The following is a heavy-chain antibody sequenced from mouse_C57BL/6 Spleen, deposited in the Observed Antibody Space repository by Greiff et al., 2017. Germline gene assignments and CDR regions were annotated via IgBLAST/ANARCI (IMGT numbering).Heavy chain of an antibody. V-gene: IGHV1-54*01. CDR3: ARRHYGSSGAMDY. D-gene: IGHD1-1*01. Sequence: VQRVESGAELVRPGTSVKVSCKASGYAFNNYLIEWVKQRPGQGLEWIGVINPGSGGTNYNEKLKGKANLTADQSSSTVYMQLSSLTSEDSAVYFFARRHYGSSGAMDYWGQGASVTVSS. CDR2: INPGSGGT. J-gene: IGHJ4*01. CDR1: GYAFNNYL.